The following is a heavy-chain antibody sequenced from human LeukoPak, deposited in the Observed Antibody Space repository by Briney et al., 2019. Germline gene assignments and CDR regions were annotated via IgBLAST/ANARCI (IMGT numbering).Heavy chain of an antibody. CDR3: AKEYGPTREYCSGTSCYVDY. CDR2: ISYDGSNK. D-gene: IGHD2-2*01. CDR1: GFTFSSYA. Sequence: GGSLRLSCAASGFTFSSYAMHWVRQAPGKGLEWVAVISYDGSNKYYADSVKGRFTISRDNSKNTLYLQMNSLRAEDTAVYYCAKEYGPTREYCSGTSCYVDYWGQGTLVTVSS. J-gene: IGHJ4*02. V-gene: IGHV3-30*04.